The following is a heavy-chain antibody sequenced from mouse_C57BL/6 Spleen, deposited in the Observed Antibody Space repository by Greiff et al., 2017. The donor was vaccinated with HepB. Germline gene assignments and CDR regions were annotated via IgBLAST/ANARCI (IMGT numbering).Heavy chain of an antibody. J-gene: IGHJ4*01. CDR1: GFSLTSYG. Sequence: QVQLKESGPGLVQPSQSLSITCTVSGFSLTSYGVHWVRQSPGKGLEWLGVIWSGGSTDYNAAFISRLSISKDNSKSQVFFKMNSLQADDTAIYYCARIYDGSPYYAMDYWGQGTSVTVSS. CDR3: ARIYDGSPYYAMDY. D-gene: IGHD2-3*01. V-gene: IGHV2-2*01. CDR2: IWSGGST.